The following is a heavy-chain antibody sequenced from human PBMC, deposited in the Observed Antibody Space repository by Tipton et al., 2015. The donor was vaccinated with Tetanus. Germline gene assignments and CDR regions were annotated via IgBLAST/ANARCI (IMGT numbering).Heavy chain of an antibody. Sequence: TLSLTCTVSGGSLSTSHWAWIRQPPGKGLEWVGKITYSRTTNYNSSLKSRVTMSLDTSTNQFSLRLTSVTAADTAVYYCARSKLLWFGESLSGFDSWGQGTLVTVSS. J-gene: IGHJ4*02. CDR2: ITYSRTT. D-gene: IGHD3-10*01. CDR3: ARSKLLWFGESLSGFDS. CDR1: GGSLSTSH. V-gene: IGHV4-59*01.